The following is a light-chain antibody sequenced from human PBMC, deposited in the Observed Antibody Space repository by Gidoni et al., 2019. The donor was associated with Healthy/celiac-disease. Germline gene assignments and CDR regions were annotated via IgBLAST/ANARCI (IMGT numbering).Light chain of an antibody. CDR2: DVS. CDR3: SSYTSSSTLRV. J-gene: IGLJ3*02. CDR1: SSDVGGYNY. V-gene: IGLV2-14*01. Sequence: QSALTQPASVSGSAGQSITISCTGTSSDVGGYNYVSCYQQHPGKAPKLMIYDVSNRPSGVSNRFSGSKSGNTASLTISGLQAEDEADYYCSSYTSSSTLRVFGGGTKLTVL.